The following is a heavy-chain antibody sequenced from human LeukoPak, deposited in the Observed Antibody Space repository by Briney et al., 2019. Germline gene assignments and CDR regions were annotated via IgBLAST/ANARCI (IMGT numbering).Heavy chain of an antibody. V-gene: IGHV3-23*01. CDR3: AKGGSVGTTTYFDY. CDR1: GFTFTIYA. CDR2: ISGRGDNT. J-gene: IGHJ4*02. D-gene: IGHD1/OR15-1a*01. Sequence: GGSLRLSCAASGFTFTIYAMYWVRQAPGKGLEWVSSISGRGDNTFYADSVRGRFTVSRGNSKNTLSLQLNSLRAEDTAIYYCAKGGSVGTTTYFDYWGQGTLVTVSS.